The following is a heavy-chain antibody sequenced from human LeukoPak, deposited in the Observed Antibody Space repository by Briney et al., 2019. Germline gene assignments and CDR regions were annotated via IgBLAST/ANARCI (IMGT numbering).Heavy chain of an antibody. D-gene: IGHD3-22*01. CDR2: IYPGDSDT. V-gene: IGHV5-51*01. CDR1: GSRFTSYW. J-gene: IGHJ4*02. CDR3: ARYNEYYYDSSGYYYY. Sequence: GAPLKISCKGSGSRFTSYWIDWVRQLPGKGLEWMGIIYPGDSDTRYSPSYQGQVTISADKSISTAYLQWSSLKAPDTAMYYCARYNEYYYDSSGYYYYWGQGTLVTVSS.